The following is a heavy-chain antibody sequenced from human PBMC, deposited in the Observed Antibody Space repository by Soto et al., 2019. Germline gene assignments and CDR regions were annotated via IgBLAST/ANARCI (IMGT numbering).Heavy chain of an antibody. CDR1: GFTFSSYG. CDR2: ISYDGSNK. Sequence: GGSLRLSCAASGFTFSSYGMHWVRQAPGKGLEWVAVISYDGSNKYYADSVKGRFTISRDNSKNTLYLQMNSLRAEDTAVYYCAKDKGIGCMDVWGQGTTVTVSS. V-gene: IGHV3-30*18. J-gene: IGHJ6*02. CDR3: AKDKGIGCMDV.